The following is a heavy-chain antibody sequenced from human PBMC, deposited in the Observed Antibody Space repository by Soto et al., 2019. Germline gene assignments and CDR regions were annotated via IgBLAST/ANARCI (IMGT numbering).Heavy chain of an antibody. D-gene: IGHD6-13*01. J-gene: IGHJ5*02. CDR3: ARAYSSCWYQVHWFDP. CDR2: MNPNRGNT. Sequence: QVQLVQSGAEVKKPGASVKVSCKASGYTFTSYDINWVRQATGQGLEWMGWMNPNRGNTGYAQKFQGRVTMTRNTSISTAYMQLSSLRSEDTAVYYCARAYSSCWYQVHWFDPWGQGTLVTVSS. V-gene: IGHV1-8*01. CDR1: GYTFTSYD.